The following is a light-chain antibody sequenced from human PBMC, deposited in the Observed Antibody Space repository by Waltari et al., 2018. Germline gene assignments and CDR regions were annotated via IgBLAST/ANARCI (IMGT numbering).Light chain of an antibody. CDR1: QGISSA. V-gene: IGKV1-13*02. J-gene: IGKJ5*01. CDR3: QQLHSYPIT. Sequence: AIHLTQSPSSLSASVGARITITCRASQGISSALAWYQQKPGESPKFLIYDASSLQSGVPSRFSGSASGTDFTLTITSLQPEDFATYYCQQLHSYPITFGQGTRLEIK. CDR2: DAS.